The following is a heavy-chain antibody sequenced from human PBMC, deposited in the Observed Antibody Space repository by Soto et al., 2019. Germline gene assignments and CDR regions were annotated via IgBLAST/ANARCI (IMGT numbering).Heavy chain of an antibody. CDR1: GGSFSSFA. CDR2: IIPVSGTV. J-gene: IGHJ3*01. V-gene: IGHV1-69*18. CDR3: ARDDST. D-gene: IGHD3-22*01. Sequence: QVQLVQSGAEMKKPGSSVKVSCNASGGSFSSFAISWVRQAPEQGLEWLGRIIPVSGTVNYAQKFQGRLNITADQSTTTAYMELTSLTSADTAMYYCARDDSTWGQGTMVTVSS.